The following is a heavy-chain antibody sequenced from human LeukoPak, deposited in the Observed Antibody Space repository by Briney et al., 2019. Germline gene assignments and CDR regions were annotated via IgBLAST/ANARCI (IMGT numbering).Heavy chain of an antibody. D-gene: IGHD2-2*01. V-gene: IGHV3-7*01. CDR3: AKDAGYCSSTSCYGGFDY. J-gene: IGHJ4*02. CDR2: IKQDGREK. CDR1: GFILSSYW. Sequence: GGSLRLSCAASGFILSSYWMSWARKAPGEGLEWVANIKQDGREKYYVDSVKGRFTISRDNAKNSLYLQMNSLRAEGTAVYYCAKDAGYCSSTSCYGGFDYWGQGTLVTVSS.